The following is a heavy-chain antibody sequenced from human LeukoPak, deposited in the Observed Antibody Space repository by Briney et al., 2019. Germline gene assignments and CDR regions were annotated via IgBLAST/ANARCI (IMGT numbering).Heavy chain of an antibody. CDR1: GGTFSSYA. CDR2: IIPIFGTA. J-gene: IGHJ3*02. D-gene: IGHD3-10*01. V-gene: IGHV1-69*05. Sequence: SVKVSCKASGGTFSSYAISWVRQAPGQGLGWMGGIIPIFGTANYAQKFQGRVTITTDESTSTAYMELSSLRSEDTAVYYCAREGSAYYYGSGSFHDAFDIWGQGTMVTVSS. CDR3: AREGSAYYYGSGSFHDAFDI.